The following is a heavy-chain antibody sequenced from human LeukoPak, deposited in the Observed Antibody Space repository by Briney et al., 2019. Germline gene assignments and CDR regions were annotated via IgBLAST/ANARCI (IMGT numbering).Heavy chain of an antibody. V-gene: IGHV3-30*18. CDR3: AKDVLTAPLGDDY. Sequence: GGSLRLSCAASGFTFSSYGMHWVRQAPGKGLEWVAVISYDGSNKYYADSVKGRFSISRDNSKNTLYLQMNSLRAEDTAVYYCAKDVLTAPLGDDYWGQGTLVTVSS. D-gene: IGHD2-21*02. J-gene: IGHJ4*02. CDR2: ISYDGSNK. CDR1: GFTFSSYG.